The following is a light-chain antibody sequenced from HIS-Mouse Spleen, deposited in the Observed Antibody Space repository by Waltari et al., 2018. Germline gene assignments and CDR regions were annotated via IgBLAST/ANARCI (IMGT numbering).Light chain of an antibody. CDR2: EVS. V-gene: IGLV2-8*01. CDR1: SSDVGGSNY. Sequence: QSALTQPPSASGSPGQSVTISCTGTSSDVGGSNYVSWYQQHPGKAPKHMIYEVSKRPSGGPDRFSGSKSGNTASLTVSGLQAEDEADYYCSSYAGSNNLGVFGGGTKLTVL. J-gene: IGLJ2*01. CDR3: SSYAGSNNLGV.